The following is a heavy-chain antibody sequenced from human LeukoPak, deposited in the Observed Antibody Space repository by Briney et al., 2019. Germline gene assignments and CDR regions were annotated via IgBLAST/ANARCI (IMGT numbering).Heavy chain of an antibody. J-gene: IGHJ1*01. Sequence: SETLFLTCAVSGYSISSGYYWGWIRQPPGKGLEWIGSIYHSGSTYYNPSLKSRVTISVDTSKNQFSLRLSSVTAADTAVYYCARGWWSQAVYFQHWGQGTLVTVSS. CDR3: ARGWWSQAVYFQH. CDR2: IYHSGST. V-gene: IGHV4-38-2*01. CDR1: GYSISSGYY. D-gene: IGHD2-15*01.